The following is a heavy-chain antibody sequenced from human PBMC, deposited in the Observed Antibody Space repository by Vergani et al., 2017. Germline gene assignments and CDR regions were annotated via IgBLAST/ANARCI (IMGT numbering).Heavy chain of an antibody. CDR3: ARVGNDYVWGSYRSRLDY. CDR2: ISTYNGNT. CDR1: GYTFTSYG. J-gene: IGHJ4*02. D-gene: IGHD3-16*02. V-gene: IGHV1-18*01. Sequence: QVQLVQSGAEVKKPGASVKVSCKASGYTFTSYGISWVRQAPGQGLEWMGWISTYNGNTNYAQKLQGRVTMTTDTSTSTAYMELRSLRSDDTAVYYCARVGNDYVWGSYRSRLDYWGQGTLVTVSS.